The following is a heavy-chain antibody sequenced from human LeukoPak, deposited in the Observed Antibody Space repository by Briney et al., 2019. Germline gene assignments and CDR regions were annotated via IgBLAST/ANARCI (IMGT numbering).Heavy chain of an antibody. Sequence: SETLSLTCAVYGGSFSGYYWSWIRQPPGKGLEWIGEINHSGSTNYNPSLKSRVTISVDTSKNQFSLKLSSVTAADTAVYYCARLSGSYFEYFQHWGQGTLVTVSS. CDR2: INHSGST. J-gene: IGHJ1*01. V-gene: IGHV4-34*01. D-gene: IGHD1-26*01. CDR1: GGSFSGYY. CDR3: ARLSGSYFEYFQH.